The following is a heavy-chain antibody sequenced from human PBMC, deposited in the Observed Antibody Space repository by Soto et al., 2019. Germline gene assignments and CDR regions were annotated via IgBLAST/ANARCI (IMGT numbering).Heavy chain of an antibody. CDR3: AKGTYYYDSSGYYYYFDY. CDR2: ISGSGGST. V-gene: IGHV3-23*01. CDR1: GFTFSSYA. J-gene: IGHJ4*02. D-gene: IGHD3-22*01. Sequence: GGSLRLSCAASGFTFSSYAMSWVRQAPGKGLEWVSAISGSGGSTYYADSVKGRFTISRDNSKNTLYLQMNSLRAEDTAVYYCAKGTYYYDSSGYYYYFDYWGRGTLVTVSS.